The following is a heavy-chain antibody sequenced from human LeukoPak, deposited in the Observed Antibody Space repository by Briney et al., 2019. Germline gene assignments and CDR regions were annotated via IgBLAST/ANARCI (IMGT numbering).Heavy chain of an antibody. CDR2: ISSSDNTI. V-gene: IGHV3-11*01. J-gene: IGHJ4*02. Sequence: PGGSLRLSCAASGFTFSDYYMTWIRQAPGKGLEWVSYISSSDNTIYYADSVKGRFTISRDNARNSLYLQMNSLRAEDTAVYYCARGPNYYDTSGFSPLFDYWGQGTLVTVSS. D-gene: IGHD3-22*01. CDR1: GFTFSDYY. CDR3: ARGPNYYDTSGFSPLFDY.